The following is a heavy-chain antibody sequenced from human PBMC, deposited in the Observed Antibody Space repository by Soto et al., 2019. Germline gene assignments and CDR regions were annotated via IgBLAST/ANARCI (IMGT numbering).Heavy chain of an antibody. CDR1: GYIFVNYG. V-gene: IGHV1-18*01. D-gene: IGHD3-16*01. Sequence: QVQLVQSGDEVKKPGASVEVSCKASGYIFVNYGIAWVRQAPGQGPEWMGWISPYTGNTHSASKVQGRLTMTTDTSTSTAYMDLGSLTSDDTAVYYCVMVDNYVTPTPQDVWGQGTTVTV. CDR2: ISPYTGNT. CDR3: VMVDNYVTPTPQDV. J-gene: IGHJ6*02.